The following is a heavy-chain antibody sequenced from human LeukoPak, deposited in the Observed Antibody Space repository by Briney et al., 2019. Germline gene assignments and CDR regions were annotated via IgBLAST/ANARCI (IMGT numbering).Heavy chain of an antibody. J-gene: IGHJ4*02. CDR1: GFTFNNFW. V-gene: IGHV3-7*01. Sequence: GGSLRLSCAASGFTFNNFWMTWVRQAPGKGLEWVADIKEDGSAKFYVDSVKGRFTISRDNSKNSVYLQMGSLRVEDTAVYYCVRAGWELDYWGQGTLVTVSS. CDR2: IKEDGSAK. D-gene: IGHD1-26*01. CDR3: VRAGWELDY.